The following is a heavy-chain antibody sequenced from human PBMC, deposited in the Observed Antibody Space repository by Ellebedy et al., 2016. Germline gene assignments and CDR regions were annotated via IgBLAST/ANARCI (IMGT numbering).Heavy chain of an antibody. V-gene: IGHV3-11*06. CDR3: AGSSSSGFGGYYYGMGV. D-gene: IGHD6-6*01. CDR1: GFTFSDYY. CDR2: ISSSSSYR. J-gene: IGHJ6*02. Sequence: GGSLRLSCAASGFTFSDYYMSWIRQAPGKGLDWVSYISSSSSYRNYADSVKGRFTISRDNAKNSLYLQMNSLRAEDTAVYYCAGSSSSGFGGYYYGMGVWGQGTTVTVSS.